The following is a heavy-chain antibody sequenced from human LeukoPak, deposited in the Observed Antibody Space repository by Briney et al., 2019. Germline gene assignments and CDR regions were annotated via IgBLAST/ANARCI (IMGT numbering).Heavy chain of an antibody. J-gene: IGHJ4*02. Sequence: GRSLRLSCAASGFTFNTYAMHWVRQAPGKGLEWVAVIWFDRSNKNYADSVKGRFTISRDNAENKLYLQMNSLRVEDTAVYYCVRDPGSATPGTGLDFWGQGTLVTVSS. V-gene: IGHV3-33*01. CDR3: VRDPGSATPGTGLDF. D-gene: IGHD6-13*01. CDR1: GFTFNTYA. CDR2: IWFDRSNK.